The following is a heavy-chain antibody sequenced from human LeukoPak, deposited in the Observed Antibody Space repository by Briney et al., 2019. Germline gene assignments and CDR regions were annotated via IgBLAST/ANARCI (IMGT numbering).Heavy chain of an antibody. Sequence: ASVKVSCKASGYTFTGYYMHWVRQAPGQGLEWMGWINPNSGGTNYAQKFQGRVTMTRDTSISTAYMELSRLRSDDTAVYYCARDEDSYDSSGYYGSWGQGTLVTVSS. J-gene: IGHJ4*02. D-gene: IGHD3-22*01. CDR2: INPNSGGT. CDR1: GYTFTGYY. V-gene: IGHV1-2*02. CDR3: ARDEDSYDSSGYYGS.